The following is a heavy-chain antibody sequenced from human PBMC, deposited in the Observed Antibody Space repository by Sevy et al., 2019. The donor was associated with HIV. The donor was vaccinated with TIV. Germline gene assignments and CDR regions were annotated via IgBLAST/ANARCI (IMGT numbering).Heavy chain of an antibody. V-gene: IGHV4-59*01. J-gene: IGHJ4*02. CDR1: GGSISGYY. CDR2: IYYSGST. D-gene: IGHD3-16*02. CDR3: ARTPVIMITSGGVIALRQFDF. Sequence: SETLSLTCTVSGGSISGYYWSWIRQPLGKGLEWIGYIYYSGSTNYNPSLKNRVTMSVDTSKNQFSLKMSSVTAADTAVYYCARTPVIMITSGGVIALRQFDFWGQGTLVTVSS.